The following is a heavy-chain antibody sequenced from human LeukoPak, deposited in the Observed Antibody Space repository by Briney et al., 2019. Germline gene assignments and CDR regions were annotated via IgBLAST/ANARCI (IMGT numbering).Heavy chain of an antibody. Sequence: SETLSLTCTVSGGSISSYYWSWIRQPPGKGLEWIGYIYYSGSTNYNPSLKSRVTISVDTSKNQFSLKLSSVTAADTAVYYCAGQGRTGTTWYFDYWGQGTLVTVSS. CDR2: IYYSGST. CDR1: GGSISSYY. CDR3: AGQGRTGTTWYFDY. J-gene: IGHJ4*02. V-gene: IGHV4-59*08. D-gene: IGHD1-7*01.